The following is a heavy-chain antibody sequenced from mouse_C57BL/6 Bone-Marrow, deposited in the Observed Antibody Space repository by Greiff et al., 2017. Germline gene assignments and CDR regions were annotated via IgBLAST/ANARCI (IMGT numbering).Heavy chain of an antibody. D-gene: IGHD1-1*01. CDR1: GYTFTDYY. J-gene: IGHJ4*01. V-gene: IGHV1-19*01. Sequence: VQLQQSGPVLVKPGASVKMSCKASGYTFTDYYMNWVKQSHGKSLEWIGAINPYNGGTSYTQKFKGKVTLTVDKSSSTAYKELNSLTSEDSADYYCAFITTVVATEGYAMDYWGQGTSVTVSS. CDR3: AFITTVVATEGYAMDY. CDR2: INPYNGGT.